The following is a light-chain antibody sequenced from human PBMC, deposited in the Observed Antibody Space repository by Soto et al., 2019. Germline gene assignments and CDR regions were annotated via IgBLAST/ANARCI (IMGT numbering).Light chain of an antibody. CDR1: QDINIY. Sequence: DIQMTQSPSSLSASIGDSVTISCQASQDINIYLNWYQQKPGTAPKLLIYDASNLQTGVPSRFSASGSGTRFTFTITSLQPEDIATYFCQQFDNLPLTFGGGTKV. CDR3: QQFDNLPLT. V-gene: IGKV1-33*01. CDR2: DAS. J-gene: IGKJ4*01.